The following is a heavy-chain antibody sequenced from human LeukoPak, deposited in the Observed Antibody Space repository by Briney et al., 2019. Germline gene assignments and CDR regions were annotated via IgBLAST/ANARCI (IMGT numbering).Heavy chain of an antibody. J-gene: IGHJ4*02. CDR1: GGSISSSSYY. Sequence: PSETLSLTCTVSGGSISSSSYYWGWIRQPPGKGLERIGSIYYSGSTYYNPSLKSRVTISADTSKNQFTLKLTSVTAADTAVYYCGRHGCSGISCYFDYWGQGTLVTVSS. V-gene: IGHV4-39*01. CDR3: GRHGCSGISCYFDY. CDR2: IYYSGST. D-gene: IGHD2-2*01.